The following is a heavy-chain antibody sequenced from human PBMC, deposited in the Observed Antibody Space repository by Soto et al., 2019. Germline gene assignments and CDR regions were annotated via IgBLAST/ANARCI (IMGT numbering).Heavy chain of an antibody. V-gene: IGHV1-3*01. CDR3: ARVVQHFPGFWDHWFGP. J-gene: IGHJ5*01. Sequence: GASVKVSCKASGYIFANYPMQWVRQAPGQGLEWMGWINPGNGNTKYSQKFQGRVTLTRDTSASTVYMELRSLTSKDTAVYYCARVVQHFPGFWDHWFGPWGQGTLVTVSS. D-gene: IGHD1-1*01. CDR1: GYIFANYP. CDR2: INPGNGNT.